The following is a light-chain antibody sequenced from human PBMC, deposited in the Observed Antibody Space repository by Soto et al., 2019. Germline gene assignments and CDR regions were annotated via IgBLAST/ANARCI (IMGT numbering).Light chain of an antibody. J-gene: IGKJ1*01. CDR2: EAS. V-gene: IGKV1-5*03. CDR1: QSIDSW. Sequence: DIPMTQSPSTLSASVGDRVTITCRASQSIDSWLAWFQQKPGKTPNLPVYEASSLESGVPSRFSGSGSGTEFTLTISRLQPDDFATYYCQQYSSYSAGTFGQGTKVEIK. CDR3: QQYSSYSAGT.